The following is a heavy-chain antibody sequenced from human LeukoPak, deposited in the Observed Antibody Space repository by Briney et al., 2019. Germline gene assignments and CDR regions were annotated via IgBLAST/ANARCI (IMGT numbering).Heavy chain of an antibody. CDR3: TRWRGTLQSLDY. J-gene: IGHJ4*02. Sequence: HSGGSLRLSCAASGFTFSTYEMHWVRQAPGKGLEWISYISSGDSVIYYADSVKGRFTISRDNAKSSLYLVMNSLRAEDTAVYYCTRWRGTLQSLDYWGQGTLVTVSS. V-gene: IGHV3-48*03. D-gene: IGHD3-16*01. CDR2: ISSGDSVI. CDR1: GFTFSTYE.